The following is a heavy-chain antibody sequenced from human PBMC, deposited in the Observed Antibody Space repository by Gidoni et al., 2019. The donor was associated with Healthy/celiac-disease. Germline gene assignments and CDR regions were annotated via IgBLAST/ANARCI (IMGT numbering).Heavy chain of an antibody. CDR3: AKDSLTEVYSSGMFDY. CDR1: GFTFSSYA. J-gene: IGHJ4*02. V-gene: IGHV3-23*01. CDR2: ISGSGGST. D-gene: IGHD6-19*01. Sequence: EVQLLESGGGLVQPGGSLRLSCAASGFTFSSYAMSWVRQAPGKGLEWVSAISGSGGSTYYADSVKGRFTISRDNSKNTLYLQMNSLRAEDTAVYYCAKDSLTEVYSSGMFDYWGQGTLVTVSS.